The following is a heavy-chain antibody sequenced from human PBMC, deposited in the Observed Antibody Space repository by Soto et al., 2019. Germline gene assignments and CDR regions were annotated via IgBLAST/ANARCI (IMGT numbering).Heavy chain of an antibody. CDR3: ADRPRYYNMDV. Sequence: PGGSLRLSCAASGFTFGYYWMSWVRQAPGKGLEWLATIKWDASEKKYVDSVKGRFTMSRDNAKNSVYLQMDSLRAEDTAVYFCADRPRYYNMDVWGQGTTVTVSS. CDR1: GFTFGYYW. CDR2: IKWDASEK. V-gene: IGHV3-7*03. J-gene: IGHJ6*02.